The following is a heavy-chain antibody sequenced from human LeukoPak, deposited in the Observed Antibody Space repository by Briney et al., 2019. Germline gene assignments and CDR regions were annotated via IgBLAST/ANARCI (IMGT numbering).Heavy chain of an antibody. CDR3: GKSMEV. J-gene: IGHJ6*02. Sequence: GGSLRLSCAASGFTFSNYWMHWVRQAPGQGLEWVANIKQDGSEIYYTDSVKGRFTISRDNAKNSVYLQMNRLRVEDTAVYYCGKSMEVWGQGTTVTVSS. CDR2: IKQDGSEI. CDR1: GFTFSNYW. V-gene: IGHV3-7*01.